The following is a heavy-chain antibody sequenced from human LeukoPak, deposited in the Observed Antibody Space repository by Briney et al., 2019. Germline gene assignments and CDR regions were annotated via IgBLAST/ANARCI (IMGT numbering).Heavy chain of an antibody. D-gene: IGHD3-16*01. CDR2: INRSRSI. J-gene: IGHJ6*03. CDR3: ARGYGGIYYYYMDV. V-gene: IGHV4-34*01. CDR1: GGSFSGYY. Sequence: SETLSLTCAVYGGSFSGYYWSWIRQPPGKGLEWIGEINRSRSINYNPSLKSRVTISVDTSKNQFSLRLRSVTAADTAVYYCARGYGGIYYYYMDVWGRGTTVTVSS.